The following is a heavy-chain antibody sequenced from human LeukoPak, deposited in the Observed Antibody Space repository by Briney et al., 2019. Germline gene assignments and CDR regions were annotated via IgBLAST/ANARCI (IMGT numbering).Heavy chain of an antibody. V-gene: IGHV4-59*08. CDR2: IYYSGST. CDR1: SGSISSYY. D-gene: IGHD5-18*01. J-gene: IGHJ4*02. CDR3: ARHRGYSYGIFDY. Sequence: SETLSLTCTVSSGSISSYYWSWIRQPPGKGLEWIGYIYYSGSTNYNPSLKSRVTISVDTSKNQFSLKLSSVTAADTAVYYCARHRGYSYGIFDYWGQGTLVTVSS.